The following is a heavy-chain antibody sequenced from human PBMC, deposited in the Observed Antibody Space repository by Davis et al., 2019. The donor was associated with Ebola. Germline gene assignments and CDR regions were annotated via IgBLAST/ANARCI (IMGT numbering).Heavy chain of an antibody. D-gene: IGHD3-3*01. CDR3: ARDAITIFGVVIPGGFDY. CDR2: ISGSGGST. Sequence: PGGSLRLSCAASGFTFSSYAMSWVRQAPGKGLEWVSAISGSGGSTYYADSVKGRFTISRDNSKNTLYLQMNSLRAEDTAVYYCARDAITIFGVVIPGGFDYWGQGTLVTVSS. J-gene: IGHJ4*02. V-gene: IGHV3-23*01. CDR1: GFTFSSYA.